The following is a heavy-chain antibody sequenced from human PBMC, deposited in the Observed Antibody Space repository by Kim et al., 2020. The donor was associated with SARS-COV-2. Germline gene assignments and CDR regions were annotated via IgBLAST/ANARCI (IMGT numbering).Heavy chain of an antibody. CDR3: ARTSGDQGAFDI. CDR2: IIPIFGTA. CDR1: GGTFSSYA. V-gene: IGHV1-69*13. J-gene: IGHJ3*02. D-gene: IGHD3-10*01. Sequence: SVKVSCKASGGTFSSYAISWVRQAPGQGLEWMGGIIPIFGTANYAQKFQGRVTITADESTSTAYMELSSLRSEDTAVYYCARTSGDQGAFDIWGQGTMVTVSS.